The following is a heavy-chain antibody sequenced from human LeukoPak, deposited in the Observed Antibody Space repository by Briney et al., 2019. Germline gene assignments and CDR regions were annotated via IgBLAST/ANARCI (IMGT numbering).Heavy chain of an antibody. Sequence: SETLSLTPAVYVGSFRGYYWSWIRAPPGEGVEWSGELIHSGSTNYNPSLKSRVTISVDTSKNQFSLKLSSVTAADTAVYYCARGRVTMVRGAPNWFDPWGQGTLVTVSS. J-gene: IGHJ5*02. V-gene: IGHV4-34*01. CDR2: LIHSGST. CDR3: ARGRVTMVRGAPNWFDP. D-gene: IGHD3-10*01. CDR1: VGSFRGYY.